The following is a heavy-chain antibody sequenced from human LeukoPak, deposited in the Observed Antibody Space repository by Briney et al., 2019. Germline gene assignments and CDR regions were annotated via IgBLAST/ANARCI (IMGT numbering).Heavy chain of an antibody. CDR3: ARGKYGYCSSASCYLTGWFDP. Sequence: KPSETLSLTCAVYGVSFSGYYWSWIRQPPGKGLEWIGEINHSGSTNYNPSLKSRVTISVDTSKNQFSLKLSSVTAADTAVYYCARGKYGYCSSASCYLTGWFDPWGQGTLVTVSS. D-gene: IGHD2-2*01. CDR2: INHSGST. J-gene: IGHJ5*02. V-gene: IGHV4-34*01. CDR1: GVSFSGYY.